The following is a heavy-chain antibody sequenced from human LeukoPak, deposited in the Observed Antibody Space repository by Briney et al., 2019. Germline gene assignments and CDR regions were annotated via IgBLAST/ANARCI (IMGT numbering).Heavy chain of an antibody. CDR3: ARILISSAGTGLDY. D-gene: IGHD6-13*01. V-gene: IGHV4-4*02. CDR2: IYHSGST. CDR1: GGSISSSNW. Sequence: PSGTLSLTCAVSGGSISSSNWWSWVRQPPGKGLEWIGEIYHSGSTNYNPSVRSRVTISVDKSKNQFSLKLRSVTAADTAVYYCARILISSAGTGLDYWGQGTPVTVSS. J-gene: IGHJ4*02.